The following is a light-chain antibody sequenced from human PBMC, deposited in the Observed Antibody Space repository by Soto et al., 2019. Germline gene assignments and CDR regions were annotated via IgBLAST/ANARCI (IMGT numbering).Light chain of an antibody. V-gene: IGKV3-20*01. J-gene: IGKJ4*01. CDR2: GAS. CDR1: QSISSRY. Sequence: EIVLTQSPDTLSLSPGERATLSCRASQSISSRYLVWYQQKPGQAPRLLIYGASNRATGVPDRFSGSGSGTDFTLTISRLEPEDFAVYYCHLYGNSLTFGGGTKVDIK. CDR3: HLYGNSLT.